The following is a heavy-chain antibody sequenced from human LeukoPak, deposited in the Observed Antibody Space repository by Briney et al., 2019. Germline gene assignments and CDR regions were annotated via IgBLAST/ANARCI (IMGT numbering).Heavy chain of an antibody. Sequence: GGSLRLSCAASGFTFSTHWMHWVRQAPGKGLVWVSRINSDGRSTNYADSVKGRFTISRDNAKNTLYLQMNSLRVEDTAVYYCTRDRSTLNWFDPWGQGTQVTVSS. V-gene: IGHV3-74*01. CDR3: TRDRSTLNWFDP. J-gene: IGHJ5*02. CDR1: GFTFSTHW. CDR2: INSDGRST. D-gene: IGHD6-13*01.